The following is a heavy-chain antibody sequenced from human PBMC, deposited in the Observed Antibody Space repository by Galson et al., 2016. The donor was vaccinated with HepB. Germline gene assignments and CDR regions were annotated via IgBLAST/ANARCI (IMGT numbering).Heavy chain of an antibody. J-gene: IGHJ5*01. Sequence: SLRLSCAASGFTFSDYWVHWVRQAPGTGLVWVSRIKGDGSITDYADSVKGRFTISRDNAKNTLYLQISSLRADDTAVYYCARDRGGSAGGYNWFDSWGQGMLVTVSS. CDR1: GFTFSDYW. CDR2: IKGDGSIT. V-gene: IGHV3-74*01. D-gene: IGHD2-15*01. CDR3: ARDRGGSAGGYNWFDS.